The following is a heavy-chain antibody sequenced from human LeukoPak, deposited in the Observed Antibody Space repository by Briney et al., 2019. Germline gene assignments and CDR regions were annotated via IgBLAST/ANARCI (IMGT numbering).Heavy chain of an antibody. CDR3: ARDYSGSYGAFDI. Sequence: ASVKVSCKASGYTFTSYAMHWVRQAPGQRLEWMGWINAGNGNTKYSQEFQGRVTITRDTSASTAYMELSSLRSEDMAVYYCARDYSGSYGAFDIWGQGTMVTVSS. CDR1: GYTFTSYA. D-gene: IGHD1-26*01. V-gene: IGHV1-3*03. CDR2: INAGNGNT. J-gene: IGHJ3*02.